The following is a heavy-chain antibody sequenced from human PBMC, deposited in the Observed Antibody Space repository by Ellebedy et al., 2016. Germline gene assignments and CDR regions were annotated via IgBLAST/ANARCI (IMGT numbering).Heavy chain of an antibody. D-gene: IGHD4-23*01. Sequence: GESLKISCAGYGFNFGDFAISWVRQAPGKGLEWVSSISRTATYIYYADSVKGRFTISRDNSKNTLYLQMNSLRAEDTAVYYCAKDDYGGNSGPAFDIWGQGTMVTVSS. CDR2: ISRTATYI. CDR1: GFNFGDFA. CDR3: AKDDYGGNSGPAFDI. J-gene: IGHJ3*02. V-gene: IGHV3-21*01.